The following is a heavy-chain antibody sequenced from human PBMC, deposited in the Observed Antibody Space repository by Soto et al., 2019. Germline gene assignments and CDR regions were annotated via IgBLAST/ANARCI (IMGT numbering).Heavy chain of an antibody. D-gene: IGHD6-13*01. Sequence: GGSLRLSCAASGFTFSSYAMSWVRQAPGKGLEWVSAISGSGGSTYYADSVKGRFTISRDNSKNTLYLQMNSLRAEDTAVYYCANRIAAPLGEFDYWGQGTLVTVSS. CDR3: ANRIAAPLGEFDY. CDR2: ISGSGGST. J-gene: IGHJ4*02. V-gene: IGHV3-23*01. CDR1: GFTFSSYA.